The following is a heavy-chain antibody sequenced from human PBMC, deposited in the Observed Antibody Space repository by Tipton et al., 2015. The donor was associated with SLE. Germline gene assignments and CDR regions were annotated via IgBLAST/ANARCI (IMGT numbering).Heavy chain of an antibody. CDR3: ARDAGSGPIYFDD. CDR1: GFTFSSYT. V-gene: IGHV3-21*01. J-gene: IGHJ4*02. CDR2: ISSSGNYI. Sequence: SLRLSCAASGFTFSSYTMNWVRRAPGKGLEWLSSISSSGNYIFYADSVKGRFTISRDNAKRSLYLHMNSLRVEDTAVYYCARDAGSGPIYFDDWGQGTLVTVSS. D-gene: IGHD2-15*01.